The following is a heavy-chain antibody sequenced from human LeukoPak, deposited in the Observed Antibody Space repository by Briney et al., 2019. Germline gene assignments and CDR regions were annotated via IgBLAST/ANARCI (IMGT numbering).Heavy chain of an antibody. CDR1: GGSIGSYY. D-gene: IGHD3-10*01. CDR2: IHDSGST. CDR3: ARGRSGGDWFDP. Sequence: SETLSLTCAVSGGSIGSYYWSWIRQPPGKGLEWIGYIHDSGSTKYNPSLKSRVTMFVDTSRNHLSRNLTSVTAADTAVYYCARGRSGGDWFDPWGQGTLVTVSS. V-gene: IGHV4-59*01. J-gene: IGHJ5*02.